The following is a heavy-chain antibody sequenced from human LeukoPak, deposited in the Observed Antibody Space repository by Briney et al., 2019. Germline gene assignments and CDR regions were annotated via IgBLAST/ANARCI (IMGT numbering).Heavy chain of an antibody. CDR3: TRSRLRLGELWSGPYYYYYGMDV. Sequence: SETVSLTCAVYGGSFSGYYWSWIRQPPGKGLEWIGEINHSGSTNYNPSLKSRVTITVDTSKNQFSLKLSSETAADTAVYYCTRSRLRLGELWSGPYYYYYGMDVWGQGTTVTVSS. CDR1: GGSFSGYY. D-gene: IGHD3-16*01. CDR2: INHSGST. V-gene: IGHV4-34*01. J-gene: IGHJ6*02.